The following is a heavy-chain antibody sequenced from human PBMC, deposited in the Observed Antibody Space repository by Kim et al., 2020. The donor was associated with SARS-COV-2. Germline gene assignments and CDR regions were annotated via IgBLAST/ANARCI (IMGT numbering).Heavy chain of an antibody. V-gene: IGHV1-8*01. CDR2: MNPNSGNT. J-gene: IGHJ4*02. Sequence: SVKVSCKASGYTFTSYDFNWVRQATGQGLEWMGWMNPNSGNTGYAEKFQGRVTMTRDTSISTAYMELSSLTSEDTAVYYCARKGASDYWGQGTLVTVSS. CDR1: GYTFTSYD. CDR3: ARKGASDY. D-gene: IGHD3-16*01.